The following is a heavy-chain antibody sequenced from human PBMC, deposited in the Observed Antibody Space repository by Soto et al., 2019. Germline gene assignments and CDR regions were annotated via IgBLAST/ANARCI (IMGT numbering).Heavy chain of an antibody. J-gene: IGHJ4*02. Sequence: GAPVKLSWEASRFACTSCDRNWGRHDTEQGLEWMGWMNPNSGHKAYAQKFKGRVTMTRNTSISTAYMGRSSLRSEDTAVYCCVKAEDDIDSCGKGFEYWGKGALVTVSS. D-gene: IGHD3-22*01. CDR3: VKAEDDIDSCGKGFEY. V-gene: IGHV1-8*01. CDR2: MNPNSGHK. CDR1: RFACTSCD.